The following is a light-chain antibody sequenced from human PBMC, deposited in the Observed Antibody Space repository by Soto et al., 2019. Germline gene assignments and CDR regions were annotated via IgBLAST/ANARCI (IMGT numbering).Light chain of an antibody. V-gene: IGKV3-15*01. CDR1: QSVSGSY. J-gene: IGKJ1*01. Sequence: IVLTQSPGTLSLSPGERATLSCRASQSVSGSYLAWYQQKPGQAPRLLIYDASTRATGIPARFSGRGSGTEFTLTISSLQSEDFAVYSCHQYHNWTFGQGTKV. CDR3: HQYHNWT. CDR2: DAS.